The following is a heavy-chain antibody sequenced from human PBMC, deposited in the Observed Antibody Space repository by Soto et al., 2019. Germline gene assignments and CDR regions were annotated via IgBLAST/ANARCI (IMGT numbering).Heavy chain of an antibody. V-gene: IGHV3-23*01. J-gene: IGHJ6*03. D-gene: IGHD6-25*01. CDR2: INLSGSAT. CDR1: GFPFSSYA. CDR3: ARVAAKPGEYYYYMDV. Sequence: GGSLRLSCAAAGFPFSSYAMSWVRQAPGKGLEWVSSINLSGSATYYADSVKGRFTISRDNSKNTLYLQMNSLRAEDTAVYYCARVAAKPGEYYYYMDVWGKGTTVTVSS.